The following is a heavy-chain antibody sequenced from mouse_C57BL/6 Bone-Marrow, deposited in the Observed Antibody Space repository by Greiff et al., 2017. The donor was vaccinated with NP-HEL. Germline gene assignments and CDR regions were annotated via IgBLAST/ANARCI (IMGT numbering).Heavy chain of an antibody. CDR1: GFTFSSYA. D-gene: IGHD1-1*01. CDR3: ARGYGSSYWFAY. Sequence: EVKLVESGGGLVKPGGSLKLSCAASGFTFSSYAMSWVRQTPEKRLEWVATISDGGSYTYYPDNVKGRFTISRDNAKNNLYLQMSHLKSEDTAMYYCARGYGSSYWFAYWGQGTLVTVSA. J-gene: IGHJ3*01. V-gene: IGHV5-4*03. CDR2: ISDGGSYT.